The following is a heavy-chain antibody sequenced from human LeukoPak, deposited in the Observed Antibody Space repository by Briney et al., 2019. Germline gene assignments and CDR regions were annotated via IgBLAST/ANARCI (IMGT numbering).Heavy chain of an antibody. CDR3: ARMGCSSTSQGY. D-gene: IGHD2-2*01. Sequence: SGPTLANPTQTLTLNCTFSVFSLSTTGMCVSWIRQPPGKPLEWLARIDWDDDKYYRTSLKTRLTISKNTTKNQVVLTMTDMDPVDTATYCGARMGCSSTSQGYWGQGTLVTVSS. J-gene: IGHJ4*02. CDR1: VFSLSTTGMC. CDR2: IDWDDDK. V-gene: IGHV2-70*11.